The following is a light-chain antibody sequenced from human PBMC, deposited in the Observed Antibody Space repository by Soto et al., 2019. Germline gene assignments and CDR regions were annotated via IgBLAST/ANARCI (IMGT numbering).Light chain of an antibody. Sequence: DIQMTQSPSTLSASVGDRVTITCRASQSISSWLAWYQQKPGKAPKLRIYDASSLESGVPSRFSGSGSGTEFTLTISSLQPDDCATYYCQQYNSYACSFGQGTKVEIK. CDR1: QSISSW. J-gene: IGKJ1*01. CDR3: QQYNSYACS. CDR2: DAS. V-gene: IGKV1-5*01.